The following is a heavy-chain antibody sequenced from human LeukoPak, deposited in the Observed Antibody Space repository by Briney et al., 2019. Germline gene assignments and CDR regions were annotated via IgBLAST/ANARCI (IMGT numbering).Heavy chain of an antibody. Sequence: PGGSLRLSCEASEFSVSTNCMSWVRQAPGKGLEWVSVIYSDGTTYYADSVKGRFTVSRDKYKNTLYLQMNSLRVEDTAVYYCARDWGEIRYFAPHRDVGAKGPTVTVPS. CDR3: ARDWGEIRYFAPHRDV. V-gene: IGHV3-53*01. D-gene: IGHD3-9*01. CDR1: EFSVSTNC. J-gene: IGHJ6*03. CDR2: IYSDGTT.